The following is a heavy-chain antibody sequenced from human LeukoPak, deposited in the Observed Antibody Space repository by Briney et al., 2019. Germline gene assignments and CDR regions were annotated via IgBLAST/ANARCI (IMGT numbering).Heavy chain of an antibody. D-gene: IGHD2-2*01. V-gene: IGHV3-30-3*01. J-gene: IGHJ6*03. CDR1: GFTFSSYA. CDR3: ARDGVVVPAAPYYYYYYMDV. Sequence: PGGSLRLSCAASGFTFSSYAMHWVRQAPGKGLEWVAVISYDGSNKYYADSVKGRFTISRDNSKNTLYLQMNSLRAEDTAVYYCARDGVVVPAAPYYYYYYMDVWGKGTTVTVSS. CDR2: ISYDGSNK.